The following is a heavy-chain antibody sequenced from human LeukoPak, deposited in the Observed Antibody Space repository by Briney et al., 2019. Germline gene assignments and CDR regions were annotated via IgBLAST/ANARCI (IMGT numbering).Heavy chain of an antibody. CDR3: ARDKDYYGSGSPIDY. CDR2: ISSSSSTI. Sequence: GGSLRISCSASGFSFSDSWMSWVRQAPGKGLEWVSYISSSSSTIYYADSVKGRFTISRDNAKNSLYLQMNSLRAEDTAVYYCARDKDYYGSGSPIDYWGQGTLVTVSS. D-gene: IGHD3-10*01. CDR1: GFSFSDSW. V-gene: IGHV3-48*04. J-gene: IGHJ4*02.